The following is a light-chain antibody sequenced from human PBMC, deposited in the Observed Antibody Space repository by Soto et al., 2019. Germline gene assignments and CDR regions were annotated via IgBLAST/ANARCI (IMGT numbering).Light chain of an antibody. CDR2: GAS. CDR1: QSFTSN. Sequence: EIVMTQFPATLSVSPVERATLSCMASQSFTSNLAWYQQKPGQAPRLLIYGASSRATGIPDRFSGSGSGTDFTLTISRLEPEDFAVYYCQQYGSSPSWTSGQGTKVDIK. J-gene: IGKJ1*01. V-gene: IGKV3-20*01. CDR3: QQYGSSPSWT.